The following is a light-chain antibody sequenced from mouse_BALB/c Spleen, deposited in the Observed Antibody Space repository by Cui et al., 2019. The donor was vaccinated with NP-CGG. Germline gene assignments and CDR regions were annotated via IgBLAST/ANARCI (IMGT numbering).Light chain of an antibody. Sequence: AVVPHASALTTSPGETVTLTCRSNTGAVTTSNYANSVQEKLDLLFTGLIGGTNNRAPGVPARFSGSLIGDKAALTITGAQTEDEAIYFCALWYSNHWVFGGGTKLTVL. V-gene: IGLV1*01. CDR2: GTN. J-gene: IGLJ1*01. CDR3: ALWYSNHWV. CDR1: TGAVTTSNY.